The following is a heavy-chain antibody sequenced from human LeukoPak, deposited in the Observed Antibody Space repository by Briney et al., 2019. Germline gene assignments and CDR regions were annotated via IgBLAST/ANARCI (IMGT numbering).Heavy chain of an antibody. CDR3: ARRMIGLNGYFDY. J-gene: IGHJ4*02. Sequence: GESLKISCKSSGCSFTTYWIAWVRQVPGKGLEWMGIIYPGDSDTRYSPSFQGQVTISADKSITTAYLQWSSLKASNTAMYYCARRMIGLNGYFDYWGQGTLVTVSS. CDR1: GCSFTTYW. CDR2: IYPGDSDT. D-gene: IGHD3-22*01. V-gene: IGHV5-51*01.